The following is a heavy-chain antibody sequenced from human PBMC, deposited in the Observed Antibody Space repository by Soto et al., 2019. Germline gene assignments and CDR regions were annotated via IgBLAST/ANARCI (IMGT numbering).Heavy chain of an antibody. D-gene: IGHD5-18*01. Sequence: GESLKISCKGSGYSFTSYWIGWVRQMPGKGLEWMGIIYPGDSDTRYSPSFQGQVTISADKSISTAYLQWSSLKASDTAMYYCARLEGWDTAVLPIHYYYYGMDVWGQGTTVTVSS. V-gene: IGHV5-51*01. J-gene: IGHJ6*02. CDR1: GYSFTSYW. CDR3: ARLEGWDTAVLPIHYYYYGMDV. CDR2: IYPGDSDT.